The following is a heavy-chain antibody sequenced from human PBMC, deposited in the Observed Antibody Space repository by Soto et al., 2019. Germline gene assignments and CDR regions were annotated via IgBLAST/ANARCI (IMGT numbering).Heavy chain of an antibody. CDR3: ARHGDGDYVAFLAFDI. CDR2: IYDSGNT. J-gene: IGHJ3*02. CDR1: GDSISIYF. V-gene: IGHV4-59*08. Sequence: QVQLQESGPGLVTPSETLSLTCVVSGDSISIYFWSWIRQPQGKGLEWIGHIYDSGNTNYNPSLKRRDTISVETSKNQFSLNLRSVSAAETAVYDCARHGDGDYVAFLAFDIWGQGTLVTVSS. D-gene: IGHD4-17*01.